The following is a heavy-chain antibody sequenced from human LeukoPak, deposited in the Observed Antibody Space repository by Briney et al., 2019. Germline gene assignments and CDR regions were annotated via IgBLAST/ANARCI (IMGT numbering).Heavy chain of an antibody. CDR2: IIPIFGTA. CDR3: AGRGRAAAGPFDY. Sequence: ASVKVSCKASGGTFSSYAISWVRQAPGQGLEWMGGIIPIFGTANYAQKFQGRVTITTDESTSTAYMELSSLRSEDTAVYYCAGRGRAAAGPFDYWGQGTLVTISS. J-gene: IGHJ4*02. V-gene: IGHV1-69*05. CDR1: GGTFSSYA. D-gene: IGHD6-13*01.